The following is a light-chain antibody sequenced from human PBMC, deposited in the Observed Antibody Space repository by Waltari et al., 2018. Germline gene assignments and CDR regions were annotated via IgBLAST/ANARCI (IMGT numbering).Light chain of an antibody. Sequence: DIVMTQSPDSLAGSVGERATNPCKSSKRVLCKPIDERCVAWLQPKPGQPPKVLIYWASTREAGVPDRFSGSGSGTDFTLTISSLQAEDVAVYYCQQYSSAPLTFGGGTK. J-gene: IGKJ4*01. V-gene: IGKV4-1*01. CDR1: KRVLCKPIDERC. CDR2: WAS. CDR3: QQYSSAPLT.